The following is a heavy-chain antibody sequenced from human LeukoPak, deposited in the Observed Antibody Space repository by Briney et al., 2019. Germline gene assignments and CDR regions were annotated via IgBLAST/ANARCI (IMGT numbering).Heavy chain of an antibody. Sequence: ASVKVSCKASGFTFSNYDINWVRQAPGQGLEWMGWLNPKSGDTGYAQKFQGRVAMTRNTSITTAYMEVSSLTSEDTAVYYCARGTALSSPLEYWGQGTLVTVSS. CDR3: ARGTALSSPLEY. CDR2: LNPKSGDT. J-gene: IGHJ4*02. CDR1: GFTFSNYD. D-gene: IGHD2-21*02. V-gene: IGHV1-8*01.